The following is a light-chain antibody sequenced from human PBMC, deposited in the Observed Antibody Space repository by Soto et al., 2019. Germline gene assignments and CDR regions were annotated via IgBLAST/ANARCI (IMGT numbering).Light chain of an antibody. J-gene: IGLJ2*01. CDR2: LNSDGSH. Sequence: QPVLTQSPSASASLGASVKLTCTLSSGHISYAIAWHQQQPEKGPRYLMKLNSDGSHRKGDGIPDRFSGSSSGAEYYLSISSLQSEDEADYYCQTWGTGTVVFGGGTKLTVL. V-gene: IGLV4-69*01. CDR1: SGHISYA. CDR3: QTWGTGTVV.